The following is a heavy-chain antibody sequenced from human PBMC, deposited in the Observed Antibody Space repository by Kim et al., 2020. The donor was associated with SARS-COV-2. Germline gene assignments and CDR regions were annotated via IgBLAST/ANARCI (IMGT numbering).Heavy chain of an antibody. D-gene: IGHD4-17*01. CDR3: VIYGWDYGTVH. Sequence: GGSLRLSCLGYGFTFSDYSIHWVRRAPGKGLEYVSATTRSGDGSFYADSVEGRFTISRDNSKNTLYRQMNSLRLEDTSIYFCVIYGWDYGTVHWGQGILVIVSS. CDR2: TTRSGDGS. V-gene: IGHV3-64D*06. J-gene: IGHJ4*02. CDR1: GFTFSDYS.